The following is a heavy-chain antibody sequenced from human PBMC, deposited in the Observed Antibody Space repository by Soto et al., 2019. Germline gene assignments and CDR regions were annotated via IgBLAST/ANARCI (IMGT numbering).Heavy chain of an antibody. CDR1: GGSISSSSYY. J-gene: IGHJ5*02. CDR2: IYYSGST. V-gene: IGHV4-39*01. CDR3: ARVRYFERLTRGLFDP. Sequence: PSETLSLTCTVSGGSISSSSYYWGWIRQPPGKGLEWIGSIYYSGSTYYNPSLKSRVTISVDTSKNQFSLKLSSVTAADTAVYYCARVRYFERLTRGLFDPWGQGTLVTVSS. D-gene: IGHD3-16*02.